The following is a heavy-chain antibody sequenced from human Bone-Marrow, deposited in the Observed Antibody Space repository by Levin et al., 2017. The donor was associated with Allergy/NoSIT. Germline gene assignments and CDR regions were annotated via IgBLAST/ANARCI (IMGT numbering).Heavy chain of an antibody. D-gene: IGHD1-26*01. J-gene: IGHJ6*02. V-gene: IGHV4-31*03. CDR3: ARQVDLFGLDV. CDR1: GASINSGGYY. Sequence: PSETLSLTCTVSGASINSGGYYWSWIRQLPGKGLEWIGYIFYSGTTYYNPSLKSRVTISVATSKKQFSLTLRSVTAADTAMYYCARQVDLFGLDVWGRGTTVTVSS. CDR2: IFYSGTT.